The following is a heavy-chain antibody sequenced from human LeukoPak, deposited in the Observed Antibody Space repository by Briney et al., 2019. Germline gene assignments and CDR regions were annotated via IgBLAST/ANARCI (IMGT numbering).Heavy chain of an antibody. D-gene: IGHD1-26*01. J-gene: IGHJ5*02. V-gene: IGHV4-38-2*02. CDR3: ARVSGSYPRAHNWFDP. CDR1: GYSISSGYY. CDR2: IYYSGST. Sequence: SETLSLTCTVSGYSISSGYYWGWIRQPPGKGLEWIGSIYYSGSTYYNPSLKSRVTISVDTSKNQFSLKLSSVTAADTAVYYRARVSGSYPRAHNWFDPWGQGTLVTVSS.